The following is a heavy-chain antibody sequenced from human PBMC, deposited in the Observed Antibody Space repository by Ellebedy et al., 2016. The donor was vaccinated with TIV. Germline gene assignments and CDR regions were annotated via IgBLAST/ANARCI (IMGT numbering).Heavy chain of an antibody. V-gene: IGHV1-18*01. J-gene: IGHJ4*02. D-gene: IGHD3-3*01. CDR3: ARDEDFWSGHFDY. CDR1: GYTFTNFG. Sequence: AASVKVSCKASGYTFTNFGISWVRQAPGQGLEWMGWISAYNGNTNYAQKFQGRVTMTTDTSTSTAYMELRSLRSDDTAVYYCARDEDFWSGHFDYWGQGTLVTVSS. CDR2: ISAYNGNT.